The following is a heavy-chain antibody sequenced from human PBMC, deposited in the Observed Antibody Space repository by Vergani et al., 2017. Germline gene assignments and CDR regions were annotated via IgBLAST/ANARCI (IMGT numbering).Heavy chain of an antibody. J-gene: IGHJ4*02. V-gene: IGHV3-11*01. Sequence: QVQLVESGGGLVKPGGSLRLSCAASGFTFSDYYMSWIRQAPGKGLEWVSYISSSGSTIYYADSEKGRFTISRDNAKNSLYLQMNSLRAEDTAVYYCARSRSYGTAMARRLDYWGQGTLVTVSS. D-gene: IGHD5-18*01. CDR1: GFTFSDYY. CDR2: ISSSGSTI. CDR3: ARSRSYGTAMARRLDY.